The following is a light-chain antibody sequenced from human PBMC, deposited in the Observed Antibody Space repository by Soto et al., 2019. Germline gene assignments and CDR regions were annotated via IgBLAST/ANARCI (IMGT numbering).Light chain of an antibody. Sequence: ELTQPPSVSVSPGQTASVTCSGDKLGDKYAYWYQQKPGQSPVLVIYQDSKRPSGIPERFSGSNSGNTATLTISGTQAMDEADYYCQAWDSSTAVVFGGGTKLTVL. CDR2: QDS. J-gene: IGLJ2*01. CDR1: KLGDKY. V-gene: IGLV3-1*01. CDR3: QAWDSSTAVV.